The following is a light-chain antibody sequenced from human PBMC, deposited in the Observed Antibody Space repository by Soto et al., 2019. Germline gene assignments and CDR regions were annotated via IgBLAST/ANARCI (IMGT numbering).Light chain of an antibody. Sequence: QSALTQPRSVSGSPGQSVTISCTGTSSDVGGYNYVSWYQQHPGKAPKLMIYDVSKRPSGVPDRFSGSKSGNTASLTISGLHAEDEADYYCCSYAGSYTFLVFGGGTKVTVL. J-gene: IGLJ2*01. CDR1: SSDVGGYNY. CDR2: DVS. CDR3: CSYAGSYTFLV. V-gene: IGLV2-11*01.